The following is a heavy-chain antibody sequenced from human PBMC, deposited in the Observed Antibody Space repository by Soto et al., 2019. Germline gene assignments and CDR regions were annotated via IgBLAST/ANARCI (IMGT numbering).Heavy chain of an antibody. CDR1: GYTFIGYY. CDR3: ARSGGGYDLGDY. J-gene: IGHJ4*02. D-gene: IGHD5-12*01. V-gene: IGHV1-2*04. Sequence: QVQLVQSGAEVKKPGASVKVSCKASGYTFIGYYIHWVRQAPGQGLEWMGWINPNSGGAKYSQKFQAWVTMTSDTSISTDYMELSRLKSDDTAVYYCARSGGGYDLGDYWCQGTLVNVSS. CDR2: INPNSGGA.